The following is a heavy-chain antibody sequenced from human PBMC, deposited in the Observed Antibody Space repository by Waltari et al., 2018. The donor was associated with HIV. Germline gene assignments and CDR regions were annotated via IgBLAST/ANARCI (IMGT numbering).Heavy chain of an antibody. CDR2: MSHDGTEK. Sequence: QVHLVESGGGVVQPGGSLRLSCGASGFNFNLHSMHWVRQAPGKGVEWVAFMSHDGTEKFYSDSVKGRFIISRDNSKKTLYLQMNSLRVEDTGMYFCAKIRHPGRGYRGYGLDSRGQGILATVSS. CDR3: AKIRHPGRGYRGYGLDS. D-gene: IGHD5-12*01. CDR1: GFNFNLHS. V-gene: IGHV3-30*18. J-gene: IGHJ4*02.